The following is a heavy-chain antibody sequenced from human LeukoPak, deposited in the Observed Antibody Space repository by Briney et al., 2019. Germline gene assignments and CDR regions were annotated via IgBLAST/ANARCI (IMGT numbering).Heavy chain of an antibody. D-gene: IGHD3-10*01. Sequence: PGGSLRLSCAASGFTFSSYGMHWVRQAPGKGLEWVAVIWYDGSNKYYADSVKGRFTISRDNSKNTLYLQMNSLRAEDTAVYYCAREDRDSCYDSWGQGTLVTVSS. CDR2: IWYDGSNK. CDR3: AREDRDSCYDS. CDR1: GFTFSSYG. J-gene: IGHJ5*01. V-gene: IGHV3-33*01.